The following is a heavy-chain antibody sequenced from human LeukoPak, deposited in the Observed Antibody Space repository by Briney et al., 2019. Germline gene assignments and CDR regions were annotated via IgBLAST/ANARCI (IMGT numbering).Heavy chain of an antibody. CDR1: GGPFSSYY. Sequence: SETLSLTCAVYGGPFSSYYWNWIRQPPGKGLEWIGEINHNGYTNYNPSLESRVTISVGTSKNQFTLKVYSLTAADTAVYFCARAGTGDRSAVFDYWGQEILVTVSS. V-gene: IGHV4-34*01. J-gene: IGHJ4*02. CDR3: ARAGTGDRSAVFDY. D-gene: IGHD7-27*01. CDR2: INHNGYT.